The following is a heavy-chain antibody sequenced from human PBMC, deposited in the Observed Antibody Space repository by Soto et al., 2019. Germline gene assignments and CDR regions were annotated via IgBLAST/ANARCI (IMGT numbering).Heavy chain of an antibody. J-gene: IGHJ6*02. V-gene: IGHV4-4*02. Sequence: QVQLQESGPGLVKPSGTLSLTCAVSGGSISSSNWWSWVRQPPGKGLEWIGEIYHSGSTNYNPSLKSRVTISVDKPKNQFSLQLSSVTAADTAVYYCARDRFAVITTNYYYYGMDVWGQGTTVTVSS. D-gene: IGHD2-21*01. CDR3: ARDRFAVITTNYYYYGMDV. CDR2: IYHSGST. CDR1: GGSISSSNW.